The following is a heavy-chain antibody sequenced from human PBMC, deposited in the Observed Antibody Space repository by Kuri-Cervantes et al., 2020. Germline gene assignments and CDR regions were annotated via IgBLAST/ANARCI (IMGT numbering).Heavy chain of an antibody. CDR3: ARLLLPAVKGAFDM. CDR2: FCTTGST. CDR1: GASISSYC. V-gene: IGHV4-4*07. Sequence: GSLRLSCTVSGASISSYCWSWIRQSAGKGLEWIGRFCTTGSTNYNPSVKSRVSMSADTSNNQFSLRLTSATASDTAIYYCARLLLPAVKGAFDMWGQGTLVTVSS. D-gene: IGHD3-22*01. J-gene: IGHJ3*02.